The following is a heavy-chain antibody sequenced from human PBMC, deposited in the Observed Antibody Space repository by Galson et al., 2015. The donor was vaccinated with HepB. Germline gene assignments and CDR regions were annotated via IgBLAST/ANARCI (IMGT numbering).Heavy chain of an antibody. V-gene: IGHV3-53*01. D-gene: IGHD3-10*01. CDR3: ARVWGGFGNDTFDI. CDR1: GFIVSRNY. CDR2: IYSAGNT. J-gene: IGHJ3*02. Sequence: SLRLSCAASGFIVSRNYMTWVRQAPGRGLEWGSIIYSAGNTNYADSVKGRFTTSRDNSKNTVYLQMNSLRVEDTAVYYCARVWGGFGNDTFDIWGQGTMVTVSS.